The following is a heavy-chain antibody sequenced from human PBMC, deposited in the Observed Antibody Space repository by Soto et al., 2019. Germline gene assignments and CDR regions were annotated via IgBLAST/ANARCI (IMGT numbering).Heavy chain of an antibody. Sequence: EGQLVESGGGLIQPGGSLRLSCAASGFTVSSNYMSWVRQAPGKGLEWVSGIYSGGITYADSVKGRFTISRDNSKNTLYLQMNSLRAEDTAVYYCARARDGYNFLYEPTWGQGTRVTVSS. CDR3: ARARDGYNFLYEPT. D-gene: IGHD5-12*01. J-gene: IGHJ4*02. V-gene: IGHV3-53*01. CDR2: IYSGGIT. CDR1: GFTVSSNY.